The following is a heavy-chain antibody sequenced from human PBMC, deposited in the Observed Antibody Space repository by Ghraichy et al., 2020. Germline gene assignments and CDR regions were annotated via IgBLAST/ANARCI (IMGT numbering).Heavy chain of an antibody. V-gene: IGHV3-21*01. Sequence: GGSLRLSCSASGSAITFYTMNWFRRAPGKGLEWVSLIGYTGTSTYYADSVKGRFTVSRDNAKNSLYLQMNSLRVEDTAVYYCARESANCGSDCNTYYFDFWGQGTPVTVSS. CDR2: IGYTGTST. CDR3: ARESANCGSDCNTYYFDF. CDR1: GSAITFYT. J-gene: IGHJ4*02. D-gene: IGHD2-21*01.